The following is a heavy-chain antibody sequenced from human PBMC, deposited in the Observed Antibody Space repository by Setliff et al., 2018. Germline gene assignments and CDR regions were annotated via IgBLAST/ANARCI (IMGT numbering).Heavy chain of an antibody. CDR2: IWFDGNNK. Sequence: AGGSLRLSCVASGFGFSNYGMHWVRQAPGKGLEWLAVIWFDGNNKYYADSVKGRFTISRDTSKNALYVQMNSLRAEDTAVYYCARGVARAVAASYYLDYWGQGTRVTVSS. D-gene: IGHD6-19*01. J-gene: IGHJ4*02. CDR3: ARGVARAVAASYYLDY. CDR1: GFGFSNYG. V-gene: IGHV3-33*01.